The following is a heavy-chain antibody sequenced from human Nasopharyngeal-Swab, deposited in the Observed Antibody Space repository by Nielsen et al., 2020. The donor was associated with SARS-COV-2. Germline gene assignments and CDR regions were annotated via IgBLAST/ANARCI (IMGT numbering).Heavy chain of an antibody. D-gene: IGHD6-19*01. V-gene: IGHV2-70*17. CDR3: ARTPNGALAGPGAFSFDY. J-gene: IGHJ4*02. CDR2: IDWADDK. CDR1: GFSLTTSGMC. Sequence: SGPTLVKPTQTLTLTCTFSGFSLTTSGMCVSWIRQAPGKAPEWLARIDWADDKFYATSLGSRLTISKDTSKNQVVLTMANMDPVDTATYFCARTPNGALAGPGAFSFDYWGQGSLVTVSS.